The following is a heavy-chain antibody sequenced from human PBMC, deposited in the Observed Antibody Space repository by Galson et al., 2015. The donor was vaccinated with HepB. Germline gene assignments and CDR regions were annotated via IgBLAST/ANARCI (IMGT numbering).Heavy chain of an antibody. D-gene: IGHD3-3*01. CDR1: GFTFSSYG. V-gene: IGHV3-30*18. Sequence: SLRLSCAASGFTFSSYGMHWVRQAPGKGLEWVAVISYDGSNKYYADSVKGRFTISRDNSKNTLYLQMNSLRAEDTAVYYCAKDSGSGVVQYYFDYWGLGTLVTVSS. CDR2: ISYDGSNK. J-gene: IGHJ4*02. CDR3: AKDSGSGVVQYYFDY.